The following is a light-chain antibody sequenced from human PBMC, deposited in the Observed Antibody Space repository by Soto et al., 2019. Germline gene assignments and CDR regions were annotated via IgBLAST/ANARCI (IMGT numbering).Light chain of an antibody. Sequence: EIVMTQSPATLSVSLGDRATLSCRASQSVSNYLAWYQQKPGQAPRLLIYGASTRATGIPARFSGSGSETDFTLTISSLQSEDFAVYYCRQYNSRPPSYTFGQGTKLEIK. V-gene: IGKV3-15*01. CDR3: RQYNSRPPSYT. J-gene: IGKJ2*01. CDR1: QSVSNY. CDR2: GAS.